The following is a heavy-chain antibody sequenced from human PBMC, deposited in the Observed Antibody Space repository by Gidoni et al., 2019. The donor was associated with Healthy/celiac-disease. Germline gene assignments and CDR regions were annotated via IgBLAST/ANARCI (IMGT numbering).Heavy chain of an antibody. Sequence: QITLKESGPTLLKPTQTLTPTCTFSGFSLSTSGVGVGWIRQPPGKALEWLALIYWEDEKRYSPSLKSRLNITKDTSKNQVVVKMTNMDYGDTATYYCAHRSGSYYGGDFDDWGQGTMVTVSS. CDR1: GFSLSTSGVG. J-gene: IGHJ4*02. CDR2: IYWEDEK. CDR3: AHRSGSYYGGDFDD. D-gene: IGHD1-26*01. V-gene: IGHV2-5*02.